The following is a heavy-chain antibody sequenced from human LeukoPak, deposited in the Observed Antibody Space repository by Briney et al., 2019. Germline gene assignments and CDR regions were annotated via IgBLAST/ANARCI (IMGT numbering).Heavy chain of an antibody. D-gene: IGHD6-19*01. Sequence: ASVKVSCKASGYTFTGYYMHWVRQAPGQGLEWMGWINPNSGGTNYAQKFQGRVTMTRDTSISTAYMELSRLRSDDTAVYYCAGERAVAGYYYYMDVWGKGTTVTVSS. V-gene: IGHV1-2*02. CDR2: INPNSGGT. CDR3: AGERAVAGYYYYMDV. CDR1: GYTFTGYY. J-gene: IGHJ6*03.